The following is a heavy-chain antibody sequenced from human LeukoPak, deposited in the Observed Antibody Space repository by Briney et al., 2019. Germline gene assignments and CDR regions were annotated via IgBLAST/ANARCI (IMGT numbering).Heavy chain of an antibody. CDR3: ARGFPPAH. D-gene: IGHD3-10*01. CDR2: LYAGGTT. Sequence: ETLSLTCTVSGYSISSDYYWGWVRQAPGKGLGWVSILYAGGTTSYTDSVKGRFTISRDSSKNTLYLQMQSLRAEDTAVYYCARGFPPAHWGQGTLVTVSS. V-gene: IGHV3-53*01. CDR1: GYSISSDYY. J-gene: IGHJ4*02.